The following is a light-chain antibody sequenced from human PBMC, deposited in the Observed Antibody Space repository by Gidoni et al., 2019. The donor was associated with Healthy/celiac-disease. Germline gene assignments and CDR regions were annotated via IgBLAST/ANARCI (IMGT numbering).Light chain of an antibody. Sequence: DIQMTQSPTSLSASVGDRATITCRASRGISNSLAWYYQKPGKAPKLLLYAASRLERGVPSRFSGSGSGTDYTLTISSLQPEDFATYYCQQYYSTPPDTFGQGTKLEIK. J-gene: IGKJ2*01. V-gene: IGKV1-NL1*01. CDR3: QQYYSTPPDT. CDR1: RGISNS. CDR2: AAS.